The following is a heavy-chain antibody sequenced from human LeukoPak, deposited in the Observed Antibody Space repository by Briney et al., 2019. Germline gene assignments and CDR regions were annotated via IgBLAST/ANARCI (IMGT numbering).Heavy chain of an antibody. CDR3: ARDSEAHGDYYYYMDV. D-gene: IGHD1-26*01. CDR1: GLTFSSYA. J-gene: IGHJ6*03. CDR2: ISYDGSNK. V-gene: IGHV3-30*01. Sequence: TGGSLRLSCAASGLTFSSYAMHWVRQAPGKGLEWVAVISYDGSNKYYADSVKGRFTISRDNSKNTLYLQMNSLRAEDTAVYYCARDSEAHGDYYYYMDVWGKGTTVTVSS.